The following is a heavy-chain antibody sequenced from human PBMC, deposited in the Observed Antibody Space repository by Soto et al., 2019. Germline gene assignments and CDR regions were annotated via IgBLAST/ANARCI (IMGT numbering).Heavy chain of an antibody. V-gene: IGHV3-53*02. CDR3: ATYTSLDY. Sequence: EVQLVETGGGLIQPGGSLRLSCAASGFTVSNNYMSWVRQAPEKGLEWVSLIYSGGSTFYADSVKGRFTISRDNSKNTLFLQMNSLRAEDTAVYFCATYTSLDYWGQGTLVTVSS. CDR2: IYSGGST. J-gene: IGHJ4*02. D-gene: IGHD2-2*02. CDR1: GFTVSNNY.